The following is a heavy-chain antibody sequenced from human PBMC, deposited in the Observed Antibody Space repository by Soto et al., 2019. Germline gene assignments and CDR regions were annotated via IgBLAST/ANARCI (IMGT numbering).Heavy chain of an antibody. J-gene: IGHJ5*02. Sequence: QVQLVQSGAEVKKPGSLVKVSCEASGGTFSSYSFSWVRQAPGQGLEWMGRVIPILGMANYAQKFQGRVTITADKSTSTVYMEMSSLRSEATAVYYCARGGAVVVPGAVDRHNWFDPWGQGTLVTVSS. CDR3: ARGGAVVVPGAVDRHNWFDP. D-gene: IGHD2-2*01. V-gene: IGHV1-69*02. CDR1: GGTFSSYS. CDR2: VIPILGMA.